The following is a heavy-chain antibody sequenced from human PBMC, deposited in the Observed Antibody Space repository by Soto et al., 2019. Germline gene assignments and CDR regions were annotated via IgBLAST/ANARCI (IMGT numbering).Heavy chain of an antibody. CDR1: GGSISSYY. CDR2: IYYSGST. Sequence: QVQLQESGPGLVKPSETLSLMCTVSGGSISSYYWSWIRQPPGKGLEWIGYIYYSGSTNYNPSLKSRVTLSVDTSKNQFSLELSSVTAADTAVYYCARERRDGYKHYFDYWGQGTLVTVSS. D-gene: IGHD5-12*01. J-gene: IGHJ4*02. V-gene: IGHV4-59*01. CDR3: ARERRDGYKHYFDY.